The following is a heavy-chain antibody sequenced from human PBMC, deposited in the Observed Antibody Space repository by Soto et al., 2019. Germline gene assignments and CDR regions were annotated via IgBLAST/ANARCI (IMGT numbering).Heavy chain of an antibody. CDR2: INHSGST. Sequence: PSETLSLTCAVYGGSFSGYYWRWIRQPPGKGLEWIGGINHSGSTNYNPSLKSRVTISVDTSKNQFSLRAEDTALYYCAKARRDPIIAARYYGMDVWGQGTTVTVSS. D-gene: IGHD6-6*01. CDR3: AKARRDPIIAARYYGMDV. CDR1: GGSFSGYY. V-gene: IGHV4-34*01. J-gene: IGHJ6*02.